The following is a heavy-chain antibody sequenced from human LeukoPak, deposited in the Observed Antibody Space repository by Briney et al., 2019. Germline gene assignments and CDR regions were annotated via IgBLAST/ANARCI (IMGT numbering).Heavy chain of an antibody. Sequence: AGGSLRLSCAASGFTFSSYWMTWVRQAPGKGLEWVANIKGDGSEKYYVDSVKGRFTISRDNAKNSLYLQMNSLRGEDTAVYYCARRMVATNLDYWGQGTLVTVSS. CDR2: IKGDGSEK. J-gene: IGHJ4*02. CDR3: ARRMVATNLDY. D-gene: IGHD2-21*02. V-gene: IGHV3-7*04. CDR1: GFTFSSYW.